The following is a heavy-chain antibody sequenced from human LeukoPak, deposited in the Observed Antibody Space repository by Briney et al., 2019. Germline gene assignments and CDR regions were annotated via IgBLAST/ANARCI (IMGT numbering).Heavy chain of an antibody. D-gene: IGHD1-26*01. CDR3: TGVSLGANGDY. V-gene: IGHV3-7*03. CDR1: GFTFSNNW. J-gene: IGHJ4*02. Sequence: GGSLRLSCADSGFTFSNNWMNWVRQAPGKGLEWVANIEPDGSGKYYVDSVEGRFTISRDNAKNSLYLQMNSLRVEDTAVYYCTGVSLGANGDYWGRGTLVTVSS. CDR2: IEPDGSGK.